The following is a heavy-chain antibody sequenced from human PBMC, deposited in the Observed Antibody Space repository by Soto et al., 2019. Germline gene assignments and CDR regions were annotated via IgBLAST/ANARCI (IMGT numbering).Heavy chain of an antibody. CDR3: AEAGMTPLGRTYYYYGMDV. CDR2: ISYDGSNK. Sequence: TGGSLRLSCAASEFTFRSYGMHWVRQAPGKGLEWVAVISYDGSNKYYADSVKGRFTISRDNSKNTLYLQMNSLRAEDTAVYYCAEAGMTPLGRTYYYYGMDVWGQGTTVTVSS. D-gene: IGHD2-15*01. J-gene: IGHJ6*02. V-gene: IGHV3-30*18. CDR1: EFTFRSYG.